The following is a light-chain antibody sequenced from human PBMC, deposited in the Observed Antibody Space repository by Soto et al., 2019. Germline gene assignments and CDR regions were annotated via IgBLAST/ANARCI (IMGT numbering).Light chain of an antibody. V-gene: IGKV3-11*01. CDR3: QQRSNSWT. CDR1: QSVSNNY. CDR2: DAS. Sequence: EIVLTQSPGTLSLSPGERATLSCRASQSVSNNYLAWYQQKPGQAPRLLIYDASNRATGIPARFSGSGSGTDFTLTISSLEPEDFAVYYCQQRSNSWTFGQGTKVDIK. J-gene: IGKJ1*01.